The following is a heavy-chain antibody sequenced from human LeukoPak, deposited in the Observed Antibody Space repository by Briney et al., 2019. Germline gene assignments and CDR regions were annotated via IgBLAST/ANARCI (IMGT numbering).Heavy chain of an antibody. D-gene: IGHD4-11*01. Sequence: GRSLRLSCAASGFTFSSFAMHWVRQAPGKGLEWVTLISYDGSKKCYADSVKGRFTISRDNSKDTLFLQMNSLRSEDTAVYYCARDRGMTTNSFDYWGQGTLVTVSS. J-gene: IGHJ4*02. CDR1: GFTFSSFA. V-gene: IGHV3-30*04. CDR2: ISYDGSKK. CDR3: ARDRGMTTNSFDY.